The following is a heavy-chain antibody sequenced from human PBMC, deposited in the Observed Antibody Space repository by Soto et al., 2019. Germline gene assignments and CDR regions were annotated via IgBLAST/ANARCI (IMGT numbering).Heavy chain of an antibody. CDR3: AKTWGITGYDY. V-gene: IGHV3-23*01. D-gene: IGHD3-16*01. CDR1: GFTFSSYD. J-gene: IGHJ4*02. CDR2: ISGSGGST. Sequence: PGGSLRLSCAASGFTFSSYDMSWVRQAPGKGLGWVSAISGSGGSTYYAESVRGRFTISRDNPNSTLSLQMNSLRAEDTAIYYCAKTWGITGYDYWGQGALVTVST.